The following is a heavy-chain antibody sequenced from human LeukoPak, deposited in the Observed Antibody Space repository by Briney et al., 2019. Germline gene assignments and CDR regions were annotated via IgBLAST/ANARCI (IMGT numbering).Heavy chain of an antibody. J-gene: IGHJ4*02. CDR3: VRENYFDK. CDR1: GGSISGHY. Sequence: PSETLSLTCTVSGGSISGHYWGWIRQPLGKGLEWIGYIHYSGRTDYKPSLKSRLTLSVDTSRSRFSLKLRSVSAADTAVYYCVRENYFDKWGQGTLVTVSS. CDR2: IHYSGRT. V-gene: IGHV4-59*11.